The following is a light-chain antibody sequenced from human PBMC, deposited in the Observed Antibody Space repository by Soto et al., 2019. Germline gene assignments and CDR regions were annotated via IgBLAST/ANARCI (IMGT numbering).Light chain of an antibody. J-gene: IGKJ2*01. CDR3: QQYGSSPPYT. Sequence: EVVLTQSPGTLSLSPGERATLSCRASQSVSNNYFAWYQQKPGQAPRLLIFGSSDRATGIPDRFSGSGSGPDFTLTISRLEPEDVAVYYCQQYGSSPPYTFGQGTKLEIK. CDR1: QSVSNNY. CDR2: GSS. V-gene: IGKV3-20*01.